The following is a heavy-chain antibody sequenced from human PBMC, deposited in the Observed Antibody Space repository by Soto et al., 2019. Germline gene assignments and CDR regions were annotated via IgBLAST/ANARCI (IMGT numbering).Heavy chain of an antibody. V-gene: IGHV4-31*03. Sequence: QVQLQESGPGLVKPSQTLSLTCTVSGGSISSGGYYWSWIRQHPGKGLEWIGYIYYSGSTYYNPSLKSRVTLSVGTSKNQFSLKLSSVTAADTAVYYCARGARDSSWYMDYWGQGTLVTVSS. J-gene: IGHJ4*02. D-gene: IGHD6-13*01. CDR1: GGSISSGGYY. CDR2: IYYSGST. CDR3: ARGARDSSWYMDY.